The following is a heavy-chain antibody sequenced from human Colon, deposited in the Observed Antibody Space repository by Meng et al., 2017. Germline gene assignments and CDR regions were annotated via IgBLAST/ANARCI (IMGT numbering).Heavy chain of an antibody. D-gene: IGHD2-2*01. V-gene: IGHV4-30-4*01. Sequence: QVQLQESGAGLVKHSQTLSRTCTISNGSINSPDYYWNRIRQPPGKGPEWLGYIHSSGNTYYTPSHNSRLAMTVDTSKNKFSLRLTSVTAADAAVYYCARNPVIPDARTFDFWGQGALVTVSS. CDR2: IHSSGNT. J-gene: IGHJ4*02. CDR1: NGSINSPDYY. CDR3: ARNPVIPDARTFDF.